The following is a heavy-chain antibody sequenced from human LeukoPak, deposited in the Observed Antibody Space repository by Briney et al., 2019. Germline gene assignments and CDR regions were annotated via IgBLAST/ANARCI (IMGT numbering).Heavy chain of an antibody. J-gene: IGHJ4*02. V-gene: IGHV3-30*18. D-gene: IGHD1-26*01. CDR2: ISYDGSNK. Sequence: PGRSLRLSCAASGFTFSSYGMHWVRRAPGKGLEWVAVISYDGSNKYYADSVKGRFTISRDNSKNTLYLQMNSLRAEDTAVYYCAKAGSGSYYFDYWGQGTLVTVSS. CDR3: AKAGSGSYYFDY. CDR1: GFTFSSYG.